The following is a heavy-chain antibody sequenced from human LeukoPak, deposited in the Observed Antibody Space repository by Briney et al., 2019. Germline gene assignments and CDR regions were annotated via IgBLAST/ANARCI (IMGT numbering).Heavy chain of an antibody. D-gene: IGHD4-17*01. CDR1: GFSLSTSGMC. V-gene: IGHV2-70*11. CDR2: IDWDDDK. CDR3: ARITAYGEDWYFDL. J-gene: IGHJ2*01. Sequence: ESGPTLVNPTQTLTLTCTFSGFSLSTSGMCVSWIRQPPGKALEWLARIDWDDDKYYSTSLKTRLTISKDTSKNQVVLTMTNMDPVDTATYYCARITAYGEDWYFDLWAVAPWSLSPQ.